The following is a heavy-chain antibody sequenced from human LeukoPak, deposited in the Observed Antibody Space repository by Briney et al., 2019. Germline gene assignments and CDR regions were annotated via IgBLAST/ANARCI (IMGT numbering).Heavy chain of an antibody. CDR1: GFTFSSYG. V-gene: IGHV3-30*03. D-gene: IGHD1-26*01. CDR2: ISYDGSNK. Sequence: RAGGSLRLSCAASGFTFSSYGMHWVRQAPGKGLEWVAVISYDGSNKYYADSVKGRFTISRDNAKNSLYLQMNSLRAEDTAVYYCARDMSYHEFDYWGQGTLVTVSS. CDR3: ARDMSYHEFDY. J-gene: IGHJ4*02.